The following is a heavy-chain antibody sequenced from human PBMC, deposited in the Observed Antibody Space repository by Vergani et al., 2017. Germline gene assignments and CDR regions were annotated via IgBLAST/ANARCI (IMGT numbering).Heavy chain of an antibody. J-gene: IGHJ6*02. Sequence: QVQLVQSGAEVKKPGASVKVSCKASGYTFTSYYMHWVRQAPGQGLEWMGIINPSGGSTSYAQKFQGRVTMTRDTSTSTVYMELSSLRSEDTAVYYCARVVGLPLDYYGMDVWGQGTTVTVSS. CDR1: GYTFTSYY. CDR2: INPSGGST. V-gene: IGHV1-46*01. CDR3: ARVVGLPLDYYGMDV. D-gene: IGHD5-12*01.